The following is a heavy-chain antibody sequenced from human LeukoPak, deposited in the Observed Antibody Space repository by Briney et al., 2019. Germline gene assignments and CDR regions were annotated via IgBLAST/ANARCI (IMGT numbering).Heavy chain of an antibody. V-gene: IGHV3-48*01. J-gene: IGHJ4*02. D-gene: IGHD5-24*01. CDR2: ISSSSSTI. CDR1: GFTFSSYS. CDR3: ARHRSGWLQSSFDY. Sequence: AGGSLRLSCAASGFTFSSYSMNWVRQAPGKGMEWVSYISSSSSTIYYADSVKGRFTISRDNAKNSLYLQMNSLRAEDTAVYYCARHRSGWLQSSFDYWGQGTLVTVSS.